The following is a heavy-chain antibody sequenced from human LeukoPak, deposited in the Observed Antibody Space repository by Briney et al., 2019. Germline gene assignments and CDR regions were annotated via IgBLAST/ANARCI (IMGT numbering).Heavy chain of an antibody. D-gene: IGHD3-3*01. Sequence: SETLSLTCAVYGGSFSGYYWSWIRQPPGKGLEWIGEINHSGSTNYNPSLKSRVTISVDTSKNQFSLKLSSVTAADTAVYYCARGGQYDFWSGTNLYYYYMDVWDKGTTVTVSS. CDR2: INHSGST. J-gene: IGHJ6*03. CDR1: GGSFSGYY. V-gene: IGHV4-34*01. CDR3: ARGGQYDFWSGTNLYYYYMDV.